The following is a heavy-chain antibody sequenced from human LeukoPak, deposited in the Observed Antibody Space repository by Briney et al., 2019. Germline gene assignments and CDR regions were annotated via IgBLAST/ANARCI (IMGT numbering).Heavy chain of an antibody. J-gene: IGHJ5*02. V-gene: IGHV1-8*01. CDR3: ARDHPQGYCSGGSCYWFDP. CDR1: GYTFTSYD. D-gene: IGHD2-15*01. CDR2: MNPNSGNT. Sequence: ASVKVSCKASGYTFTSYDINWVRQATGQGLEWMGWMNPNSGNTGYAQKFQGRVTMTRNTSISTAYMELSSLRSEDTAVYYCARDHPQGYCSGGSCYWFDPWGQGTLVTVSS.